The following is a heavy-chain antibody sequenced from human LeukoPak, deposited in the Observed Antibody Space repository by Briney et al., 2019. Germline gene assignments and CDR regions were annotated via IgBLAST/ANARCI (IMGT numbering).Heavy chain of an antibody. D-gene: IGHD2/OR15-2a*01. CDR3: ARHTPENRRNGMDV. Sequence: ETLSLTCTVSGGSISSYYWSWIRQPPGKGLEWIGYIYYSGSTNCNPSLKSRVTISVDTSKNQFSLKLSSVTAADTAVYYCARHTPENRRNGMDVWGQGTTVTVSS. J-gene: IGHJ6*02. V-gene: IGHV4-59*08. CDR2: IYYSGST. CDR1: GGSISSYY.